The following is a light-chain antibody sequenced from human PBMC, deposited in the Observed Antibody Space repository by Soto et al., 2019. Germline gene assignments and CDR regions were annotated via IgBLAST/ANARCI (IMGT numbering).Light chain of an antibody. CDR2: DVS. J-gene: IGLJ3*02. Sequence: QSALTQPRSVSGSPGQSVTISCTGTSSDVGGYNYVSWYQQHPGKAPKLMIYDVSKRPSGVPDRFSGSKSGNTASLTISGLQAEDEADYYCSSYTSLKTRVFGGGTKLTVL. V-gene: IGLV2-11*01. CDR1: SSDVGGYNY. CDR3: SSYTSLKTRV.